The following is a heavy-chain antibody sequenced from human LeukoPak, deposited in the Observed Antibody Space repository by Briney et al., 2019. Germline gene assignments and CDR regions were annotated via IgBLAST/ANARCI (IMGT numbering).Heavy chain of an antibody. Sequence: GGSLRLSCAASGFPFTDYAMNWVRQAPGKGLEWVASTKGNGGSTNYTDSVKDRFTISRDNSKNTVYLQMHSLRADDTAVYYCAKGSYYYDTSGYFDSWGHGALVTVSS. V-gene: IGHV3-23*01. D-gene: IGHD3-22*01. J-gene: IGHJ4*01. CDR1: GFPFTDYA. CDR2: TKGNGGST. CDR3: AKGSYYYDTSGYFDS.